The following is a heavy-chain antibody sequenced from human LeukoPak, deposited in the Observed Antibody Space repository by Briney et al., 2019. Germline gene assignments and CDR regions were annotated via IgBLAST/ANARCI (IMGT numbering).Heavy chain of an antibody. CDR1: GGTFSSYA. J-gene: IGHJ5*02. Sequence: WASVKVSCKASGGTFSSYAISWVRQAPGQGLEWMGRIIPIFGTANYAQKFQGRVTITTDESTSTAYMELSSLRSEDTAVYYCAGCPIAVAGIGYNWFDPWGQGTLVTVSS. CDR2: IIPIFGTA. V-gene: IGHV1-69*05. CDR3: AGCPIAVAGIGYNWFDP. D-gene: IGHD6-19*01.